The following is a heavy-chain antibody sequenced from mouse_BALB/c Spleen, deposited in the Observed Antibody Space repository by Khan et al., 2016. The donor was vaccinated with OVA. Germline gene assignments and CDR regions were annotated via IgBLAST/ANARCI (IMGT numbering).Heavy chain of an antibody. J-gene: IGHJ2*01. D-gene: IGHD3-3*01. V-gene: IGHV2-9*02. CDR2: IWAGGST. CDR3: ARSKYLARY. Sequence: QVQLKESGPGLVAPSQSLSITCTVYGYSLTRYGVHWVRQPPGKGLEWLGLIWAGGSTTYNWALMSRLSISIENSKSLVFLIMNSLQTDDTSLYYCARSKYLARYWGQGTTLTVSS. CDR1: GYSLTRYG.